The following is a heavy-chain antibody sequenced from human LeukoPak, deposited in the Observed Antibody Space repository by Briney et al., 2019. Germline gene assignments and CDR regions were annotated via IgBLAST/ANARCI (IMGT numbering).Heavy chain of an antibody. J-gene: IGHJ5*02. CDR3: ARRHRVVVPAAIAP. CDR1: GGSFSGYY. D-gene: IGHD2-2*02. CDR2: INHSGST. V-gene: IGHV4-34*01. Sequence: SETLSLTCAVYGGSFSGYYWSWIRQPPGKGLEWIGEINHSGSTNYNPSLKSRVTISVDTSKNPFSLKLSSVTAADTAVYYCARRHRVVVPAAIAPWGQGTLVTVSS.